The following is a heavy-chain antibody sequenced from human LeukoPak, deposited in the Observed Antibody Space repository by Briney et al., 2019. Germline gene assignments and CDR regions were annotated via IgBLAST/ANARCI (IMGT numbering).Heavy chain of an antibody. Sequence: SETLSLTCTVSGGSITIYYWSWIRQPAGKGLEWIGNIYYSGSTYYNPSLRSRVTISVDTSKNQFSLKLSSVTAADTAVYYCARIPTNAVPAAHNGFDIWGQGTMLTVSS. V-gene: IGHV4-59*04. CDR2: IYYSGST. CDR3: ARIPTNAVPAAHNGFDI. D-gene: IGHD2-2*01. CDR1: GGSITIYY. J-gene: IGHJ3*02.